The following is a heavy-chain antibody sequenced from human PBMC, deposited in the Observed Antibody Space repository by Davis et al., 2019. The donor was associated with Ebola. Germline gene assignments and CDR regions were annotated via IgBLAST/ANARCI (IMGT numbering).Heavy chain of an antibody. V-gene: IGHV3-23*01. CDR1: GFTFSSYA. CDR3: AKVGPHPTNYYYYGMDV. CDR2: ISGGTT. J-gene: IGHJ6*04. Sequence: PGGSLRPSCAASGFTFSSYAMSWVRQAPGKGLEWVSTISGGTTYYADSVKGRFTISRDNSKNTLYLQMNSLRAEDTAVYYCAKVGPHPTNYYYYGMDVWGKGTTVTVSS.